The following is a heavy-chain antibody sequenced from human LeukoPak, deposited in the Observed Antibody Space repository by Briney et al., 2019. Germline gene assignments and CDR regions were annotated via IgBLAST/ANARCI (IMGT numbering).Heavy chain of an antibody. CDR1: GFTFSSYS. CDR2: ISSSSSYI. V-gene: IGHV3-21*04. J-gene: IGHJ4*02. D-gene: IGHD3-22*01. CDR3: AKGDYYYDSSGYGEFDY. Sequence: GGSLRPSCAASGFTFSSYSMNWVRQAPGKGLEWVSSISSSSSYIYYADSVKGRFTISRDNAKNSLYLQMNSLRAEDTALYCCAKGDYYYDSSGYGEFDYWGQGTLVTVSS.